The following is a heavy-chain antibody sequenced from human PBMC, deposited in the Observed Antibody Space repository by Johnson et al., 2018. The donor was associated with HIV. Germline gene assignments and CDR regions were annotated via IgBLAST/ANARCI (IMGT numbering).Heavy chain of an antibody. CDR1: GFTFTNFW. J-gene: IGHJ3*02. D-gene: IGHD2-21*02. Sequence: EQLEESGGALVQPGGSLRLSCAASGFTFTNFWIGWVRQAPGKGLEWVANIKPDGSEKFYVDSVKGRFTISRDNAKNSLFLQMTSLTAEDTAVYYCAKKALGDVDAFDIWGQGTMVTVSS. V-gene: IGHV3-7*05. CDR2: IKPDGSEK. CDR3: AKKALGDVDAFDI.